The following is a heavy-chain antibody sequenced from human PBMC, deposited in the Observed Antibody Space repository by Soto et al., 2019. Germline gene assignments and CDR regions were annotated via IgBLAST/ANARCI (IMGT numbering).Heavy chain of an antibody. D-gene: IGHD3-3*01. J-gene: IGHJ4*02. CDR3: ARHTIFGVVMGVPDY. CDR1: GGSIRSSSYY. CDR2: IYYSGST. V-gene: IGHV4-39*01. Sequence: PSETLSLTCTVSGGSIRSSSYYWGWIRQPPGKGLEWIGSIYYSGSTYYNPSLKSRVTISVDTSKNQFSLKLSSVTAADTAVYYCARHTIFGVVMGVPDYWGQGTLVTVSS.